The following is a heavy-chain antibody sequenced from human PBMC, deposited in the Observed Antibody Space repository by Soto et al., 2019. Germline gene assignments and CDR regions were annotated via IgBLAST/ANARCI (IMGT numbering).Heavy chain of an antibody. Sequence: EEQLLESGGDLVQPGGSLRLSCAASGFTFSDHARTWVLQAPGQGLQWVSTIDAGGGATWDADSVRCRFTNSRDNSKHTLSLQMNTQRPEDTAVAYCAKDGHRPAWYYHMDVLGKGTTGTFAS. D-gene: IGHD6-25*01. CDR1: GFTFSDHA. CDR3: AKDGHRPAWYYHMDV. J-gene: IGHJ6*03. V-gene: IGHV3-23*01. CDR2: IDAGGGAT.